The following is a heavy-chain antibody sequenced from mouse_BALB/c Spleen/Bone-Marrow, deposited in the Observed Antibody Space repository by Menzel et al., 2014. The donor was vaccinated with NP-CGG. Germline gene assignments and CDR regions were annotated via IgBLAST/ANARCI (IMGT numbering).Heavy chain of an antibody. CDR3: ARQESIYDGYYGGFTY. CDR1: GFTFSSFA. D-gene: IGHD2-3*01. J-gene: IGHJ3*01. Sequence: EVMLVESGGGLVKPGGSLKLSCAASGFTFSSFAMSWVRQTPEKRLEWVATISSGGGYTYYPDSVKGRFTVSRDHAKNSLYLQMSSLRSEDTAMYYCARQESIYDGYYGGFTYWGQGTLVTVSA. V-gene: IGHV5-9-1*01. CDR2: ISSGGGYT.